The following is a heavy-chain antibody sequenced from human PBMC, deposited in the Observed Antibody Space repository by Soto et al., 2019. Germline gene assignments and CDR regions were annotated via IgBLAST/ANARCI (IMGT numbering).Heavy chain of an antibody. V-gene: IGHV4-30-4*01. CDR1: GGSISSGDYY. J-gene: IGHJ4*02. CDR2: IYYSGST. D-gene: IGHD3-22*01. Sequence: SETLSLTCTVSGGSISSGDYYWSWIRQPPGKGLEWIGYIYYSGSTYYNPSLKSRVTISVDTSKNQFSLKLSSVTAADTAVYYCARGRHYYDSSGYYFYFDYWGQGTLVTVSS. CDR3: ARGRHYYDSSGYYFYFDY.